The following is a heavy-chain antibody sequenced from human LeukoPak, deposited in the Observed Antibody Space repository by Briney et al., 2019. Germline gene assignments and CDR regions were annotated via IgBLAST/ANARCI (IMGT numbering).Heavy chain of an antibody. D-gene: IGHD3-22*01. V-gene: IGHV3-23*01. CDR1: GFIFNNYA. CDR2: ISGSGDFT. CDR3: AKLGVIVVVLDAFDI. Sequence: PGGSLRLSCAASGFIFNNYAMSWVRQAPGKGLEWVSVISGSGDFTYYADSVKGRFTISRDNSKYTLYMQINSLKGEDTAVYYCAKLGVIVVVLDAFDIWGQGTMVTVSS. J-gene: IGHJ3*02.